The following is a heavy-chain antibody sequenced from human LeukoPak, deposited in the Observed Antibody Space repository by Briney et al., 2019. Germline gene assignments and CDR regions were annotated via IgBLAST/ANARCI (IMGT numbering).Heavy chain of an antibody. V-gene: IGHV3-23*01. D-gene: IGHD3-22*01. CDR1: GFAFSNYA. Sequence: GGSLRLSCLASGFAFSNYAMSWVRQAPGMGLEWVSGISTSGGSTSYADSVKGRFTISRDNPRNTLYMQMNSLRAEDTAVYYCAIMHRYYDGSGYWVQWGQGTLVTVSS. J-gene: IGHJ4*02. CDR2: ISTSGGST. CDR3: AIMHRYYDGSGYWVQ.